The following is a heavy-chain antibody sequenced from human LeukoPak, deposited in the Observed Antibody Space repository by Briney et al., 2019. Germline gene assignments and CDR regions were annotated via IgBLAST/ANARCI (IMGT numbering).Heavy chain of an antibody. CDR1: GYTFTSYG. CDR2: ISAYKGNT. D-gene: IGHD3-3*01. J-gene: IGHJ4*02. CDR3: ARILDWLALDPDFDH. Sequence: ASVKVSCKASGYTFTSYGISWVRQAPGQGREWVGWISAYKGNTNHAQKLQGRGTITTDTSRGTAYMQLRSLRSDDTAVYYCARILDWLALDPDFDHWGQGTLVTVSS. V-gene: IGHV1-18*01.